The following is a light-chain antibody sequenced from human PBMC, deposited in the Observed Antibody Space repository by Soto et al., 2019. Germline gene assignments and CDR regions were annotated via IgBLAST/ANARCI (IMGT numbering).Light chain of an antibody. CDR2: EVS. CDR1: RSDVGGYNY. CDR3: SSYTSSSTSYV. Sequence: QSALTQPASVSGSPGQSITISCTGTRSDVGGYNYVSWYQQHPGKAPKLMIYEVSNRPSGVSNRFSGSKSGNTASLTISGLQAEDEADYYCSSYTSSSTSYVFGTGTKLTVL. V-gene: IGLV2-14*01. J-gene: IGLJ1*01.